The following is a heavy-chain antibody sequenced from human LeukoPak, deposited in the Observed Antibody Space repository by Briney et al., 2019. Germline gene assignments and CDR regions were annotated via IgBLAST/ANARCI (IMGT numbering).Heavy chain of an antibody. V-gene: IGHV1-69*13. CDR1: GYTFTGYY. CDR2: IIPIFGTA. CDR3: ARDARHRYCSSTSCYRGWLDP. Sequence: SVKVSCKASGYTFTGYYMHWVRQAPGQGLEWMGGIIPIFGTANYAQKFQGRVTITADESTSTAYMELSSLRSEDTAVYYCARDARHRYCSSTSCYRGWLDPWGQGTLATVSS. D-gene: IGHD2-2*01. J-gene: IGHJ5*02.